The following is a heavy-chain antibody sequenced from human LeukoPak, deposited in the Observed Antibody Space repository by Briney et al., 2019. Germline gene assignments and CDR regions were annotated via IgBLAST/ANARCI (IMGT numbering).Heavy chain of an antibody. D-gene: IGHD1-1*01. CDR1: GYSISNGYY. CDR3: ARASHWNQLHYFDY. J-gene: IGHJ4*02. CDR2: VVHSGTT. V-gene: IGHV4-38-2*02. Sequence: SETLSLTCTVSGYSISNGYYWGWIRQPPGKGLEWIASVVHSGTTHYNPSLMSRVTISLDKSKNQFSLNLSSVTAADTAVYYCARASHWNQLHYFDYWGQGTLVTVSS.